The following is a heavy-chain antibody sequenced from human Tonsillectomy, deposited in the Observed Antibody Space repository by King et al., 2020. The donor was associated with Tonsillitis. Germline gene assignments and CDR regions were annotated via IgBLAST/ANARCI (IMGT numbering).Heavy chain of an antibody. D-gene: IGHD2-21*02. Sequence: VTLKESGPALVKATQTLTLTCTVSGFSLSRSGMCVSWIRQPPGQALEWLALIDWDDEKYYSPSLKTRLTISKDTSKNQVVLTLTNMDPVDTATYYCVRPQLGAYWGGDDTGDYWGQGTRVTVSS. V-gene: IGHV2-70*01. CDR2: IDWDDEK. CDR3: VRPQLGAYWGGDDTGDY. J-gene: IGHJ4*02. CDR1: GFSLSRSGMC.